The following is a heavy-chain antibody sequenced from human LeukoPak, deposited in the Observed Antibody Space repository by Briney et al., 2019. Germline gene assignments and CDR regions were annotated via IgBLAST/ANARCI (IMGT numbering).Heavy chain of an antibody. D-gene: IGHD2-8*01. J-gene: IGHJ5*02. CDR2: IYYSGST. V-gene: IGHV4-59*01. Sequence: SETLSLTCTVSGGSISSYYWSWIRQPPGKGLEWIGYIYYSGSTNYNPSLKSRVTISVDTSKNQFSLKLSSVTAADTAVYYCARDPATECSNGVCYKASWFDPWGQGTLVTVSS. CDR3: ARDPATECSNGVCYKASWFDP. CDR1: GGSISSYY.